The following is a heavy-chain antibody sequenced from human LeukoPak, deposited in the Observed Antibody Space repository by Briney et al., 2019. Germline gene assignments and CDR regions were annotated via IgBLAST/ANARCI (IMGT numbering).Heavy chain of an antibody. J-gene: IGHJ6*02. D-gene: IGHD3-22*01. CDR2: IKEDGSTK. V-gene: IGHV3-7*03. CDR1: VFTFTNFW. Sequence: GGCLRLSCAASVFTFTNFWMSWVRQAPGKGLEWVAHIKEDGSTKYYVDSVKGRFAIFRDNTKRSLNLQMNSLRVGDTAVYYCARGSSGTSYYYYYGMDAWGRGTTVTVTS. CDR3: ARGSSGTSYYYYYGMDA.